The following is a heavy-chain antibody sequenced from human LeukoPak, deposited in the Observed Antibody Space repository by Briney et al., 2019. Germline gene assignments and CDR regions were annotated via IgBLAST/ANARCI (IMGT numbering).Heavy chain of an antibody. CDR2: MNPDSGNP. J-gene: IGHJ6*03. D-gene: IGHD2-2*01. V-gene: IGHV1-8*01. CDR1: GYSFTSYD. Sequence: ASVTVSCKASGYSFTSYDINWLRQATGQRLDWMGRMNPDSGNPGDAQKYQGRVTMTRNTSISTAYMELSSLRSEGTAVYYCARASRYWTSTSWYRPLRDDYYYMDVGGKGTTVSVSS. CDR3: ARASRYWTSTSWYRPLRDDYYYMDV.